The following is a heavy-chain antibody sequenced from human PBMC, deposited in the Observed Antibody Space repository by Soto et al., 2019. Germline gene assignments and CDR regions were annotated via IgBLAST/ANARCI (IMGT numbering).Heavy chain of an antibody. Sequence: EVQLVESEGGLVQPGGSLRLSCAASGFTFSSYSMNWVRQAPGKGLEWVSYISSSSSTIYYADSVKGRFTISRDNAKNSLYLQMNSLRADDTAVYYCARHPERIAQIGWFDPWGQGTLVTVSS. V-gene: IGHV3-48*01. D-gene: IGHD6-13*01. J-gene: IGHJ5*02. CDR3: ARHPERIAQIGWFDP. CDR1: GFTFSSYS. CDR2: ISSSSSTI.